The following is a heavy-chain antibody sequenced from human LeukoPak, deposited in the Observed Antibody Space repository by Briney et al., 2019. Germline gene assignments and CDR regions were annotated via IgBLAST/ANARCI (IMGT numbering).Heavy chain of an antibody. Sequence: GSLRLSCSASGYTFSNYAMTWVRQASGKGLEWVSSITGSGQAAYYADSVKGRFTASRDNSKNTLFLQISSLRAEDTAIYYCAKEVLVVIESYFDSWGQETLVTVSS. CDR2: ITGSGQAA. D-gene: IGHD3-22*01. CDR1: GYTFSNYA. V-gene: IGHV3-23*01. J-gene: IGHJ4*02. CDR3: AKEVLVVIESYFDS.